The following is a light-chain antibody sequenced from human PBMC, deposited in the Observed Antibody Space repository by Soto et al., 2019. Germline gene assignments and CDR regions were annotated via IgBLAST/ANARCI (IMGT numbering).Light chain of an antibody. V-gene: IGLV2-11*01. CDR2: DVS. CDR3: CSYAGSYTLGWV. CDR1: SSDVGGYNY. J-gene: IGLJ3*02. Sequence: QSALTQPRSVSGSPGQSVTISCTGTSSDVGGYNYVSWYQQHPGKAPKLMIYDVSKRPSGVPDRFSGSKSGNTASLTISGLQAEDEADYSCCSYAGSYTLGWVFGGGTQLTVL.